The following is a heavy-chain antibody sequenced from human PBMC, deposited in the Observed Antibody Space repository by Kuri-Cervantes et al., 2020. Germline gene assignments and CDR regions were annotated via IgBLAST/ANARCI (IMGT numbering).Heavy chain of an antibody. CDR3: ARDSGYYTYIMDV. CDR2: ISYDGSNK. V-gene: IGHV3-30*03. J-gene: IGHJ6*03. D-gene: IGHD3-3*01. Sequence: GESLKISCAASGFTFSSYGMHWVRQAPGKGLEWVAAISYDGSNKYYADSVKGRFTISRDNSKNTLYLQMNSLRAEDTAVYYCARDSGYYTYIMDVWGKGTTVTVSS. CDR1: GFTFSSYG.